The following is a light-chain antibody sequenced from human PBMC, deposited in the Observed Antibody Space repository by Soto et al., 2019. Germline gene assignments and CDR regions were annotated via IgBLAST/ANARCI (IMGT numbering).Light chain of an antibody. V-gene: IGLV2-8*01. CDR3: SSYAGINNLGV. Sequence: QSALTQPASASGSPGQSVTISCTGTSSDVGGYNYVSWYQQHPGKAPKLMIFEVNKRPSGVPDRFSGSKSGNTASLTVSGLQAEDEADYYCSSYAGINNLGVFGTGTKLTVL. J-gene: IGLJ1*01. CDR1: SSDVGGYNY. CDR2: EVN.